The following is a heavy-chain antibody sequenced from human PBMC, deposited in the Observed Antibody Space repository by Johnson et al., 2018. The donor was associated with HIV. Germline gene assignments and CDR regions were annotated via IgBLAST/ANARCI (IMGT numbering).Heavy chain of an antibody. J-gene: IGHJ3*02. CDR2: IWYDGSNK. D-gene: IGHD1-26*01. V-gene: IGHV3-33*06. Sequence: QVQLVESGGGVVQPGKSLRLSCAASEFTFSNYGMYWVRQAPGKGLEWVAVIWYDGSNKYYANSVQGRFIISRDNSKNTFDMQMNSLRAEDTAVYSCAKGASGSQRRGAFHIWGQGTMVTVSS. CDR1: EFTFSNYG. CDR3: AKGASGSQRRGAFHI.